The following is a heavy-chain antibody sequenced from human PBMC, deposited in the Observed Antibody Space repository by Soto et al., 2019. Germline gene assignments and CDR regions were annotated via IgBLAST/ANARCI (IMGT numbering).Heavy chain of an antibody. V-gene: IGHV4-59*01. Sequence: SEPRSLTSTVSVGSISSYYWRWTRQPPGKGLEWIGYIYYSGSTNYNPSLKSRVTISVDTSKNQFSLKLSSVTAADTAVYYCARDHGRYSYGYWFDPWGQGTLVTVSS. D-gene: IGHD5-18*01. CDR2: IYYSGST. J-gene: IGHJ5*02. CDR3: ARDHGRYSYGYWFDP. CDR1: VGSISSYY.